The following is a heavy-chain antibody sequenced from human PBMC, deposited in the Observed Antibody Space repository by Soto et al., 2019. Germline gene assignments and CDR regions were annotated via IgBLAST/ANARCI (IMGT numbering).Heavy chain of an antibody. CDR3: ARHTFAADYYDSSGYYFDY. J-gene: IGHJ4*02. D-gene: IGHD3-22*01. V-gene: IGHV4-59*08. Sequence: SETLSLTCTVSGGSISSYYWSWIRQPPGKGLEWIGYIYYSGSTNYNPSLKSRVTISVDTSKNHFSLKLSSVTAADTAVYYCARHTFAADYYDSSGYYFDYWGQGTLVTVSS. CDR1: GGSISSYY. CDR2: IYYSGST.